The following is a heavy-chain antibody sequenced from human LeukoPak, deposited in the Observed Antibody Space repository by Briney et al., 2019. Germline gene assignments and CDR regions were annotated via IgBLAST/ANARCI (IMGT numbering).Heavy chain of an antibody. D-gene: IGHD3-22*01. CDR1: GGSISSGGYY. CDR3: ARGSGRSGSYYYYYMDV. Sequence: PSETLSLTCTVSGGSISSGGYYWSWIRQPPGKGLEWIGYIYHSGSTYYNPSLKSRVTISVDRSKNQFSLKLSSVTAADTAVYYCARGSGRSGSYYYYYMDVWGKGTTVTVSS. J-gene: IGHJ6*03. CDR2: IYHSGST. V-gene: IGHV4-30-2*01.